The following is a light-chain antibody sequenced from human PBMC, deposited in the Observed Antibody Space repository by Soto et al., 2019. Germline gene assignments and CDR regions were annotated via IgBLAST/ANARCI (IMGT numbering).Light chain of an antibody. Sequence: QSVLTQPPSASGTPGQRVTISCSGSSSNIGSNYVYWYQQLPGTAPKLLIYRNNQRPSGVPDRFSGSKSGTSASLAISGLRSEDEADYYCAAWDDSLSALVFGGGTKLIVL. CDR1: SSNIGSNY. J-gene: IGLJ2*01. CDR2: RNN. CDR3: AAWDDSLSALV. V-gene: IGLV1-47*01.